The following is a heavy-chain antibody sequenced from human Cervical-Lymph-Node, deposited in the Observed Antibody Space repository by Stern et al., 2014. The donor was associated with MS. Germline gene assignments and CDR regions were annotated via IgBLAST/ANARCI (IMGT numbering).Heavy chain of an antibody. CDR2: ISPKTGSA. CDR3: ARDRGSYSDY. D-gene: IGHD1-26*01. Sequence: QVQLVQSGAEVVRPGASVKVSCKASGYTFTAYFLPWVRQAPGQGLEWMGWISPKTGSATYAQKFQDRVTMTRDTSINTGYMEVSSLRSDDTAVYYCARDRGSYSDYWGQGTLVAVSS. CDR1: GYTFTAYF. V-gene: IGHV1-2*02. J-gene: IGHJ4*02.